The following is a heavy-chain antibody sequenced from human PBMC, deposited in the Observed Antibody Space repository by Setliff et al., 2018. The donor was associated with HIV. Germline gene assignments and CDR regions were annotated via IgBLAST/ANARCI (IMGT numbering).Heavy chain of an antibody. CDR2: INSNNGGT. Sequence: ASVKVSCKTSGYTFTAYYIHWVRQAPGQGLEWMGWINSNNGGTKYAQNFQGRVTMTRDTSITTAYMELSSLRSDDTAVYYCARRGVGTSDAFDPWGQGTMVTVSS. V-gene: IGHV1-2*02. J-gene: IGHJ3*01. CDR1: GYTFTAYY. D-gene: IGHD2-8*01. CDR3: ARRGVGTSDAFDP.